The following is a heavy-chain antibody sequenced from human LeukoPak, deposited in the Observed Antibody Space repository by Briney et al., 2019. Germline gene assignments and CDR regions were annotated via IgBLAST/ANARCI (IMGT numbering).Heavy chain of an antibody. Sequence: PSETLSLTCAVYGGSFSGYYWSWIRQPPGKGLEWIGEINHSGSTNYNPSLKSRVTISVDTSKNQFSLKLSSVTAADTAVYYCARYGFVVVPAAIKRNWFDPWGQGTLVTVSS. D-gene: IGHD2-2*01. V-gene: IGHV4-34*01. CDR1: GGSFSGYY. J-gene: IGHJ5*02. CDR3: ARYGFVVVPAAIKRNWFDP. CDR2: INHSGST.